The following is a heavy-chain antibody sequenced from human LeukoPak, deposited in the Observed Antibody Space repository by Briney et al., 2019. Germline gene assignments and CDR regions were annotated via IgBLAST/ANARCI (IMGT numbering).Heavy chain of an antibody. J-gene: IGHJ2*01. CDR3: ARGLGVVTAQSEQPKPRYFDL. CDR1: GYTFISYG. Sequence: ASVKVSCKASGYTFISYGISWVRQAPGQGLEWMGWISGYNGNTNYAQNLQGRVTVTTDTSTSTAYMELRSLRSDDTAVYYCARGLGVVTAQSEQPKPRYFDLWGRGTQVTVSS. V-gene: IGHV1-18*01. CDR2: ISGYNGNT. D-gene: IGHD2-21*02.